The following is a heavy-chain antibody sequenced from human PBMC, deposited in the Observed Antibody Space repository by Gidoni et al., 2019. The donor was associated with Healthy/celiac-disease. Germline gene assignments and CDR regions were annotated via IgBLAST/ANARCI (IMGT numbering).Heavy chain of an antibody. Sequence: QVQLVESGGGVVQPGRSLRLSCAASGFTFSSYAMHWVRQAQGKGLEWVAVISYDGSNKYYADSVKGLFTISRDNSKNTLYLQMNSLRAEDTAVYYCARDHSSSFAGFDPWGQGTLVTVSS. CDR3: ARDHSSSFAGFDP. J-gene: IGHJ5*02. CDR2: ISYDGSNK. D-gene: IGHD6-6*01. V-gene: IGHV3-30*04. CDR1: GFTFSSYA.